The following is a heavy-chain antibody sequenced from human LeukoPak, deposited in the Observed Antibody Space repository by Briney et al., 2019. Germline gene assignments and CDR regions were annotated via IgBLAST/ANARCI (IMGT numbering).Heavy chain of an antibody. D-gene: IGHD3-10*01. Sequence: GGSLRLSCAASGFTLSSYWMSWVRQAPGKGLEWVANIKQDGSEKYYVDSVKGRFTISRDNGKNSLYLQMNSLRAEDTAVYYCAREVTLNWFDPWGQGTLVTVSS. CDR3: AREVTLNWFDP. CDR2: IKQDGSEK. J-gene: IGHJ5*02. CDR1: GFTLSSYW. V-gene: IGHV3-7*01.